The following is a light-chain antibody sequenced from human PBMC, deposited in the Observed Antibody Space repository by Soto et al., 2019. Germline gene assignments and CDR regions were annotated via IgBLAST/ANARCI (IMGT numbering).Light chain of an antibody. CDR3: SSYTTSSTYV. CDR1: SSDVGGYNY. CDR2: DVS. V-gene: IGLV2-14*01. J-gene: IGLJ1*01. Sequence: QSALTQPASVSGSPGQSITISCTGTSSDVGGYNYVSWYQQHPGKAPKLMICDVSDRPSGLSNRFSGSKSGNTASLTISGLQAEDEADYYCSSYTTSSTYVFGTGTKLTVL.